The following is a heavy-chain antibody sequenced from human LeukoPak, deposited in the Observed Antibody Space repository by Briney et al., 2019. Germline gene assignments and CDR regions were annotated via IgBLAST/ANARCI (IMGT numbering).Heavy chain of an antibody. V-gene: IGHV4-31*03. CDR1: GGSISSGGYY. CDR2: IYYSVST. J-gene: IGHJ4*02. D-gene: IGHD3-22*01. CDR3: ARSSSDSRGYQRIFDY. Sequence: SETLSLTCTVSGGSISSGGYYWSWIRQHPGKSLGWIGYIYYSVSTYYNPSLKSGVTISVDTSKNHFSLKLSSVTAADTAVYYCARSSSDSRGYQRIFDYWGQGPLLTVSS.